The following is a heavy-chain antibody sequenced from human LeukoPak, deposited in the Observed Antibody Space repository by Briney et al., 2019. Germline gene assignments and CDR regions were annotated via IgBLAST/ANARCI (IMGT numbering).Heavy chain of an antibody. CDR2: IYYSGST. CDR3: ATSPPYCGGDCYFDY. D-gene: IGHD2-21*02. CDR1: GGSISSYY. J-gene: IGHJ4*02. Sequence: SETLSLTCTVSGGSISSYYWSWIRQPPGKGLEWIGYIYYSGSTNYNPSLKSRDTISVDTSKNQFSLKLSSVTAADTAVYYCATSPPYCGGDCYFDYWGQGTLVTVSS. V-gene: IGHV4-59*08.